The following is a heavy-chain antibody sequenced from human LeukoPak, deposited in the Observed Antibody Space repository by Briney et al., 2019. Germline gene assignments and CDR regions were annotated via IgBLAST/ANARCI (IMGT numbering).Heavy chain of an antibody. J-gene: IGHJ5*01. Sequence: ASVKVSCNVSGYGLSELSTHWVRQATGQGLEWMGGFDPGDDETIYAQKFQGRVTMTEDTSTDTAYLELSSLRSEDTAVYFCATEKDLLLDSWGQGTPVTVSS. CDR3: ATEKDLLLDS. CDR2: FDPGDDET. CDR1: GYGLSELS. D-gene: IGHD1-26*01. V-gene: IGHV1-24*01.